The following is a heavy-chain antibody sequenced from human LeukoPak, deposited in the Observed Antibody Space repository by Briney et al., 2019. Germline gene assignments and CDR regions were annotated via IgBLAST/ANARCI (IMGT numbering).Heavy chain of an antibody. CDR3: VKSGSHQIVGAKFAFDI. J-gene: IGHJ3*02. D-gene: IGHD1-26*01. Sequence: GWSLRLSCSASGFTFRTYAMHWVRPAPGKGLEYVSAISNNGVNTYYADSVKGRFALSRDNYKNTLYLQMSSLRAEDTAVYYCVKSGSHQIVGAKFAFDIWGQGTMVTVSS. CDR2: ISNNGVNT. V-gene: IGHV3-64D*06. CDR1: GFTFRTYA.